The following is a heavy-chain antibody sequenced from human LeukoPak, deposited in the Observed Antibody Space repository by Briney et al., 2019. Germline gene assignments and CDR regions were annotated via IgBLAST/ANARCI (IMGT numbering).Heavy chain of an antibody. CDR3: AKVPDYSPIQGAFDI. V-gene: IGHV3-23*01. D-gene: IGHD4-11*01. CDR2: ISGSGGGT. J-gene: IGHJ3*02. Sequence: GGSLRLSCAASGFAFTGYAMSWVRQAPGKGLEWVSAISGSGGGTYYGDSVKGRFTTSRDNSKNTMYLQMNSLRAEDTAVYYCAKVPDYSPIQGAFDIWGQGTMVTVSS. CDR1: GFAFTGYA.